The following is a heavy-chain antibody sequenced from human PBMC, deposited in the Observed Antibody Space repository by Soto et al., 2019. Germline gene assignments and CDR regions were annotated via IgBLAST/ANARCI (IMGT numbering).Heavy chain of an antibody. CDR1: GFTFSSYD. V-gene: IGHV3-13*01. D-gene: IGHD6-13*01. Sequence: EVQLVESGGGLVQPGGSLRLSCAASGFTFSSYDMHWVRQATGKGLEWVSAIGTAGDTYYPGSVKGRFTISRENAKNSLYLQMNSLRAGDTAVYYCARAAAGTAYYYYYVDVWGKGTTVTVSS. CDR3: ARAAAGTAYYYYYVDV. CDR2: IGTAGDT. J-gene: IGHJ6*03.